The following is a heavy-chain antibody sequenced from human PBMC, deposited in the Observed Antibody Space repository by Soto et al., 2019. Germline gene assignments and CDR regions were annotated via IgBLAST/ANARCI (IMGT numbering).Heavy chain of an antibody. CDR1: GYSFTSYW. V-gene: IGHV5-10-1*01. D-gene: IGHD6-6*01. CDR3: TRLQEGGHVGIAALLFWRYYSDYRILV. J-gene: IGHJ6*02. Sequence: GESLKISCKGSGYSFTSYWISWVRQMPGKGLEWMGRIDPSDSYTNYSPSFQGHVTISADKSISTAYLQWSSLKASDTAMYYWTRLQEGGHVGIAALLFWRYYSDYRILVWFPTTPVTV. CDR2: IDPSDSYT.